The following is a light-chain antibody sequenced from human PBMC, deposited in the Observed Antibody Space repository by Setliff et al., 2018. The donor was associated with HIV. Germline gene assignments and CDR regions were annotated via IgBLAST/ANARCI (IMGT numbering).Light chain of an antibody. Sequence: QSALTQPASASGTPGQKVTISCSGSSSNIGSNTVNWYQQLPGTAPKLLIYSSNVRPSRVPDRFSGSKSGTSASLAISGLQAEDEADYYCAAWDDSLTGYVFGTGTKVTVL. V-gene: IGLV1-44*01. CDR1: SSNIGSNT. J-gene: IGLJ1*01. CDR2: SSN. CDR3: AAWDDSLTGYV.